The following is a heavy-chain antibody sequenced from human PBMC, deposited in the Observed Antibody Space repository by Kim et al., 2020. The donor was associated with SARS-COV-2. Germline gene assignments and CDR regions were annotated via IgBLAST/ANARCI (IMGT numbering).Heavy chain of an antibody. Sequence: SETLSLTCTVSGGSISSSSYYWGWIRQPPGKGLEWIGSIYYSGSTYYNPSLKSRVTISVDTSKNQFSLKLSSVTAADTAVYYCARRGEPWSGYQDDYGMDVWGQGTTVTVSS. CDR3: ARRGEPWSGYQDDYGMDV. CDR1: GGSISSSSYY. V-gene: IGHV4-39*01. J-gene: IGHJ6*02. D-gene: IGHD3-3*01. CDR2: IYYSGST.